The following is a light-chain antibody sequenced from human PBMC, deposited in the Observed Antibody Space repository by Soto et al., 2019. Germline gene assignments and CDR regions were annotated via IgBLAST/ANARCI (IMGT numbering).Light chain of an antibody. V-gene: IGLV1-47*02. CDR3: GAWDDGLFGYV. CDR1: NSNIGSNS. J-gene: IGLJ1*01. Sequence: QSVLTQPPSASGTPGQRVTISCSGSNSNIGSNSVSWYQQLPGTAPKLLIYSNHQRPSEVPDRFSGSKSDTSASLAISGLRSEDEADYYCGAWDDGLFGYVFGTGTKSPS. CDR2: SNH.